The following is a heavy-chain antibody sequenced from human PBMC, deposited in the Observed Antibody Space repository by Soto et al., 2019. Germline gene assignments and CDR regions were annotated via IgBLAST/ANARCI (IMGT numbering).Heavy chain of an antibody. CDR3: ARGVSVSVNSMVYAKRYYYYMDV. V-gene: IGHV1-8*01. D-gene: IGHD2-8*01. CDR1: GYTFTSYD. Sequence: ASVKVSCKASGYTFTSYDINWVRQATGQGLEWMGWMNPNSGNTGYAQKFQGRVTMTRNTSISTAYMELSSLRSEDTAVYYCARGVSVSVNSMVYAKRYYYYMDVWGKGTTVTVSS. CDR2: MNPNSGNT. J-gene: IGHJ6*03.